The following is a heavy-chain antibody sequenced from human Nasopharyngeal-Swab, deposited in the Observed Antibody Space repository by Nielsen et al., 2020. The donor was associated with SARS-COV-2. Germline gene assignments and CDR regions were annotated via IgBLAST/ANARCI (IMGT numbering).Heavy chain of an antibody. CDR2: IIPIFGTA. D-gene: IGHD3-10*01. J-gene: IGHJ6*03. V-gene: IGHV1-69*13. CDR3: ARAMVNGSGSYSPGYYYYMDV. CDR1: GGTFSSYA. Sequence: SVKVSCKASGGTFSSYAISWVRQAPGQGLEWMGGIIPIFGTANYAQKFQGRVTITADESTSTAYMELSSLRSEDTAVYYCARAMVNGSGSYSPGYYYYMDVWGKGTTVTVSS.